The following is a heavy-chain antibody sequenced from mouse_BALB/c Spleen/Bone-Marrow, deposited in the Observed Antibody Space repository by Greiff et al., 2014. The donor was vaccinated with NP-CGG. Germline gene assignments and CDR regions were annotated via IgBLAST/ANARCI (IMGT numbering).Heavy chain of an antibody. D-gene: IGHD2-1*01. Sequence: QVQLQQSGPGLVKPGASVKISCKASGYSFTSYYIHWVKQRPGQGLEWIGWIFPGSGNTKYNEKFKGKATLTADTSSSTAYMQLSSLTSEDSAVYFCARHGNLRNYYAMDYWGQGTSVTVSS. V-gene: IGHV1-66*01. J-gene: IGHJ4*01. CDR1: GYSFTSYY. CDR3: ARHGNLRNYYAMDY. CDR2: IFPGSGNT.